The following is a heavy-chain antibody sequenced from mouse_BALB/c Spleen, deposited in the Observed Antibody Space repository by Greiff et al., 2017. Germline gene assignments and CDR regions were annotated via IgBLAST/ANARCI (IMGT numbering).Heavy chain of an antibody. D-gene: IGHD2-1*01. Sequence: EVKLQESGPGLVKPSQSLSLTCSVTGYSITSGYYWNWIRQYPGNKLEWMGYISYDGSNNYNPSLKNRISITRDTSKNQFFLKLNSVTTEDTATYYCARTSDYGNNYYAMDYWGQGTSVTVSS. CDR2: ISYDGSN. V-gene: IGHV3-6*02. CDR3: ARTSDYGNNYYAMDY. CDR1: GYSITSGYY. J-gene: IGHJ4*01.